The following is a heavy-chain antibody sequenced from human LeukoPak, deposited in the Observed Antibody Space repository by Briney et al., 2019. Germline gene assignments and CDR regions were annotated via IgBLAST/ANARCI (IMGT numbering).Heavy chain of an antibody. CDR1: GFTFSNYG. V-gene: IGHV3-30*19. D-gene: IGHD1-26*01. CDR3: ARGWELLDY. Sequence: GRSLRLSCAASGFTFSNYGMHWVRQAPGKGLEWEAFIWYDGTNEYYADSVKGRFTISRDNSKNTLYLQMNSLRAEDTAVYYCARGWELLDYWGQGTLVTVSS. J-gene: IGHJ4*02. CDR2: IWYDGTNE.